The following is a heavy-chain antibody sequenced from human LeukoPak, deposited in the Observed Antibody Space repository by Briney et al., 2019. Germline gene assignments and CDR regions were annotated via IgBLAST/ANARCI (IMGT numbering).Heavy chain of an antibody. CDR2: ISGSGGST. CDR1: GFTFSSYA. D-gene: IGHD2-2*01. V-gene: IGHV3-23*01. CDR3: AIYAGDPRPYCSSTSCSYYFDY. Sequence: GGSLRLSCAASGFTFSSYAMSWVRQAPGKGLEWVSAISGSGGSTYYADSVKGRFTISRDNSKNTLYLQMNSLRAEDTAVYYCAIYAGDPRPYCSSTSCSYYFDYWGQGTLVTVSS. J-gene: IGHJ4*02.